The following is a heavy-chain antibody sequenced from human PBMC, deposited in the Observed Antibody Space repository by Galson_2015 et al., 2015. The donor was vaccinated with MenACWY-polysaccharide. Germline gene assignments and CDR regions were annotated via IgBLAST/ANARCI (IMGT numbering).Heavy chain of an antibody. CDR3: AREGSRIVFHAFDT. V-gene: IGHV3-33*01. Sequence: YDGSNKVYADSVKGRFSISRDNSKDTLYLQMDSLGVEDTAVYYCAREGSRIVFHAFDTWGQGTMVTVSS. D-gene: IGHD6-13*01. J-gene: IGHJ3*02. CDR2: YDGSNK.